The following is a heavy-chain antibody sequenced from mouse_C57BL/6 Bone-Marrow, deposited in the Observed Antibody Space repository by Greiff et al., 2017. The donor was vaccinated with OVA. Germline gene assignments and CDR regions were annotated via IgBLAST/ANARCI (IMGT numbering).Heavy chain of an antibody. CDR1: GYTFTSYW. D-gene: IGHD1-1*01. CDR3: ARWNYYGSSYWYFDV. Sequence: QVHVKQPGAELVKPGASVKLSCKASGYTFTSYWMQWVKQRPGQGLEWIGEIDPSDSYTNYNQKFKGKATLTVDTSSSTAYMQLSSLTSEDSAVYDCARWNYYGSSYWYFDVWGTGTTVTGSS. CDR2: IDPSDSYT. J-gene: IGHJ1*03. V-gene: IGHV1-50*01.